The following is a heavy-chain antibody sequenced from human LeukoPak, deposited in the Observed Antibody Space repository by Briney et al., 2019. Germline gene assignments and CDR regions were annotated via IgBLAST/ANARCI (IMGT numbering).Heavy chain of an antibody. V-gene: IGHV1-2*02. CDR2: INPNSGGT. CDR3: ARALCSGGSCYYYYYGMDV. CDR1: GYTFTGYY. J-gene: IGHJ6*02. Sequence: ASVKVSCKASGYTFTGYYMHWVRQAPGQGLEWMGWINPNSGGTNYAQKFQGRVNMTRDTSISTAYMELSRLRSDDTAVYYCARALCSGGSCYYYYYGMDVWGQGTTVTVSS. D-gene: IGHD2-15*01.